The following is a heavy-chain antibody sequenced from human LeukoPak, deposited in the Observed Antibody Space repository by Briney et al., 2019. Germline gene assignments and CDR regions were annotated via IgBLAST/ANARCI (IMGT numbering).Heavy chain of an antibody. CDR2: IYTSGST. Sequence: NPSETLSLTCTVSGGAISSGSYYWSWIRQPAGKGLEWIGRIYTSGSTNYNPSLKSRVTISVDTSKNQFSLKLSSVTAADTAVYYCARGEYSSSRIFDYWGQGTLVTVSS. V-gene: IGHV4-61*02. J-gene: IGHJ4*02. D-gene: IGHD6-6*01. CDR3: ARGEYSSSRIFDY. CDR1: GGAISSGSYY.